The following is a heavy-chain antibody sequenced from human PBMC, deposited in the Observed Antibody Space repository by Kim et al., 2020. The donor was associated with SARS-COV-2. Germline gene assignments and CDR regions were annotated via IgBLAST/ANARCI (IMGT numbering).Heavy chain of an antibody. V-gene: IGHV3-48*03. D-gene: IGHD6-13*01. CDR1: GFTFSSYE. J-gene: IGHJ3*02. Sequence: GGSLRLSCAASGFTFSSYEMNWVRQAPGKGLEWVSYISSSGSTIYYADSVKGRFTISRDNAKNSLYLQMNSLRAEDTAVYYCARDGSLGKQLEARVYAFDIWGQGTMVTVSS. CDR3: ARDGSLGKQLEARVYAFDI. CDR2: ISSSGSTI.